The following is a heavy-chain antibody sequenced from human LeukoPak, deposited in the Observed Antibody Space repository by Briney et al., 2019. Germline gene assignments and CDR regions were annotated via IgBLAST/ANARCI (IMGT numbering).Heavy chain of an antibody. CDR3: ARHPPSYYYYYYGMDV. CDR1: GGSTSSYY. J-gene: IGHJ6*02. CDR2: IYYSGSA. V-gene: IGHV4-59*08. Sequence: SETLSLTCTVSGGSTSSYYWSWIRQPPGKGLEWIGYIYYSGSANYNPSLKSRVTISVDTSKNQFSLKLSSVTAADTAVYYCARHPPSYYYYYYGMDVWGQGTTVTVSS.